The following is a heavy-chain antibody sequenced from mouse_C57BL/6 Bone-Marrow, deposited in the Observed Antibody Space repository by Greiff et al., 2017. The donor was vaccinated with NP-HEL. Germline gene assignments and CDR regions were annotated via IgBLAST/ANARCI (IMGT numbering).Heavy chain of an antibody. V-gene: IGHV1-52*01. CDR3: ASLSYGSSPAWFAY. J-gene: IGHJ3*01. CDR2: IDPSDSET. D-gene: IGHD1-1*01. Sequence: QVQLQQPGAELVRPGSSVKLSCKASGYTFTSYWMHWVKQRPIQGLEWIGNIDPSDSETHYNQKFKDKATLTVDKSSSTAYMQLSSLTSEDSAVYYCASLSYGSSPAWFAYWGQVTLVTVSA. CDR1: GYTFTSYW.